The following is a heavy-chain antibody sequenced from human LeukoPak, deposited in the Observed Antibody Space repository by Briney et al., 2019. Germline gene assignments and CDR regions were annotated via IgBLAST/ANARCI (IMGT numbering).Heavy chain of an antibody. V-gene: IGHV3-33*06. CDR2: IWNDGSKS. Sequence: GGSLRLSCAASGFTFSSYGMHWVRQAPGKGLEWVAVIWNDGSKSNYPDSVKGRFTISRDDSKNTLFLQMNSLRAEDTAVYYCAKDLVGATTSSGLSDYRGQGTLVTVSS. J-gene: IGHJ4*02. D-gene: IGHD1-26*01. CDR3: AKDLVGATTSSGLSDY. CDR1: GFTFSSYG.